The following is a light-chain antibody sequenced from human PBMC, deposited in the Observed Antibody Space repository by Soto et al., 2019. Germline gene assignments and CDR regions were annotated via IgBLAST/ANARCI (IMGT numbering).Light chain of an antibody. Sequence: DIQMTHSPSSLSASVGDRVTITCRASQSISSWLAWYQQKPGKAPKLLIYKASSLESGVPSRFSGSGSGTEFTLTISSLQPDDFAPYYCQQSTSYPWTFGEGTKVDI. CDR2: KAS. V-gene: IGKV1-5*03. CDR1: QSISSW. J-gene: IGKJ1*01. CDR3: QQSTSYPWT.